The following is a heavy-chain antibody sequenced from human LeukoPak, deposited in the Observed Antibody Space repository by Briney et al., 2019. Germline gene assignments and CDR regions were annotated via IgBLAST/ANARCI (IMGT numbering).Heavy chain of an antibody. Sequence: SQTLSLTCAISGDSVSTNSAAWNWIRQSPSRGLEWLGRTYYRSKWYNDYAVSVKSRITINPDTSKNQFSLHLNSVTPEDTAVYYCAREFEQLQANDAFDLWGQGTMVTVSS. J-gene: IGHJ3*01. V-gene: IGHV6-1*01. CDR1: GDSVSTNSAA. CDR2: TYYRSKWYN. CDR3: AREFEQLQANDAFDL. D-gene: IGHD6-13*01.